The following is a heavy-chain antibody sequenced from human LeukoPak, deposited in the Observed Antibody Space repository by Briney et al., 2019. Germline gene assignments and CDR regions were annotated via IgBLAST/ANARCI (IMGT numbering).Heavy chain of an antibody. CDR3: ARAPSSDYDILTGYYED. J-gene: IGHJ4*02. V-gene: IGHV4-30-4*01. CDR2: IYYSGST. D-gene: IGHD3-9*01. Sequence: SRTLSLTCTVSGGSISSGDYYWSWLRQPPGKGLEWIGYIYYSGSTYYNPSLKSRVTISVDTSKNQFSLKLSSVTAADTAVYYCARAPSSDYDILTGYYEDWGQGTLVTVSS. CDR1: GGSISSGDYY.